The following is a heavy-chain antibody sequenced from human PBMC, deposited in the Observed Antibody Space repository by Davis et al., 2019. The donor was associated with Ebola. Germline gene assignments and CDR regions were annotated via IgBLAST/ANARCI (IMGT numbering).Heavy chain of an antibody. CDR2: ISYDGSNK. D-gene: IGHD5-24*01. CDR3: AKVEMATSGY. CDR1: GFTFSNYA. J-gene: IGHJ4*02. V-gene: IGHV3-30*04. Sequence: GESLKISCAASGFTFSNYAMHWVRQAPGKGLEWVAVISYDGSNKYYADSLKGRFTISRDNSKNTLYLQMNSLRAEDTAVYYCAKVEMATSGYWGQGTLVTVSS.